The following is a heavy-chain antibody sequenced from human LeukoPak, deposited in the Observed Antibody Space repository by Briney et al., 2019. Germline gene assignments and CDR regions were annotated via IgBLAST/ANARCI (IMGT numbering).Heavy chain of an antibody. Sequence: SGGSLRLSCAASGFTFSSYAMSWVRQAPGKGLEWVSAISGSGGSTYYADSVKGRFTISRDNSKNTLYLQMNSLRAEDTAVYYCAKALQTLFVLMVYATDDDAFDIWGQGTMVTVSS. D-gene: IGHD2-8*01. J-gene: IGHJ3*02. CDR3: AKALQTLFVLMVYATDDDAFDI. V-gene: IGHV3-23*01. CDR2: ISGSGGST. CDR1: GFTFSSYA.